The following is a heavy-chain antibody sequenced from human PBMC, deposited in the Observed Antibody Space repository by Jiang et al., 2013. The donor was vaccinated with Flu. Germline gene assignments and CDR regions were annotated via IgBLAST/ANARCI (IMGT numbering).Heavy chain of an antibody. V-gene: IGHV4-39*01. Sequence: LLKPSETLSLTCTVSGGSISSSSYYWGWIRQPPGKGLEWIGSIYYSGSTYYNPSLKSRVTISVDTSKNQFSLKLSSVTAADTAVYYCARRQLVLLWFGELLGYFDYWGQGTLVTVSS. D-gene: IGHD3-10*01. CDR3: ARRQLVLLWFGELLGYFDY. CDR2: IYYSGST. J-gene: IGHJ4*02. CDR1: GGSISSSSYY.